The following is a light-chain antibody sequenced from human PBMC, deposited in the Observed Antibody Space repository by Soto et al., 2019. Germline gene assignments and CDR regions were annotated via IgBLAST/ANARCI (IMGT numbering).Light chain of an antibody. V-gene: IGKV3-15*01. CDR3: QQYNDWPPT. CDR2: GAS. J-gene: IGKJ3*01. CDR1: QSVIDN. Sequence: EIVMTQSPVTLSVSPEERATLSCRASQSVIDNLAWYQQTPGQAPRLLISGASTRATGIPARFSGSGSGTEFTLTISSLQSEDFALYYCQQYNDWPPTFGPGTKVDIK.